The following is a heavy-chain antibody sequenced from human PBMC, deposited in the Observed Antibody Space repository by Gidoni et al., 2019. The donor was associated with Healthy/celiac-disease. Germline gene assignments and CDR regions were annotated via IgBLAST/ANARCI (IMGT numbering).Heavy chain of an antibody. J-gene: IGHJ4*02. V-gene: IGHV3-13*01. CDR1: GFTFSSYD. CDR2: IGIAGDT. Sequence: EVQLVESGGGLVQPGGSLRLSCAASGFTFSSYDMHWVRQATGKGLEWVSGIGIAGDTYYPGSVKGRFTISRENAKNSLYLQMNSLRAEETAVYYCARETGGGDFDYWGQGTLVTVSS. D-gene: IGHD1-26*01. CDR3: ARETGGGDFDY.